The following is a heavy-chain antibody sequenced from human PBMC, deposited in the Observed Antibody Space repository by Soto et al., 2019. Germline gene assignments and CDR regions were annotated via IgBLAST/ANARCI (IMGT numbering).Heavy chain of an antibody. CDR3: AKRLSYSSSWYYFDY. D-gene: IGHD6-13*01. V-gene: IGHV3-23*01. J-gene: IGHJ4*02. CDR2: TSAGGGST. Sequence: PGGSLRLSCAASGFTFSSYAMSWVRQAPGKGLEWVSVTSAGGGSTYYADSVKGRFTISRDNSKNTLYLQMNSLRAEDTAIYYCAKRLSYSSSWYYFDYWGQGTLVTVSS. CDR1: GFTFSSYA.